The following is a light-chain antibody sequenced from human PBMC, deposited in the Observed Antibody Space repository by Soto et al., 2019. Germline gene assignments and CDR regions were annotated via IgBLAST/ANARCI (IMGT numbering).Light chain of an antibody. V-gene: IGKV3-11*01. CDR2: DAS. CDR3: QQRTDRPPWT. Sequence: EIVLTQSPATQSLSPGERATLSCRASQSIGLAIAWYQHKPGQAPRLLIFDASQRATGIPARFRGSGSGTDFTLSISSLEPEDFAVYYCQQRTDRPPWTFGQGTKVESK. J-gene: IGKJ1*01. CDR1: QSIGLA.